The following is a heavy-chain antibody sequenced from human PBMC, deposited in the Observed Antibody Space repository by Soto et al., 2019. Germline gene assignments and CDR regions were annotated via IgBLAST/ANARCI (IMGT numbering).Heavy chain of an antibody. CDR1: GGSISSGDYY. CDR3: ARGRVVRGAHNWFDP. D-gene: IGHD3-10*01. CDR2: IYYSGST. J-gene: IGHJ5*02. Sequence: QVQLQESGPGLVKPSQTLSLTCTVSGGSISSGDYYWSWIRQPPGKGLEWIGYIYYSGSTYYNPSLKSRVTISVDTSKNQFSLKLSSVTAADTAVYYCARGRVVRGAHNWFDPWGQGTLVTVSS. V-gene: IGHV4-30-4*01.